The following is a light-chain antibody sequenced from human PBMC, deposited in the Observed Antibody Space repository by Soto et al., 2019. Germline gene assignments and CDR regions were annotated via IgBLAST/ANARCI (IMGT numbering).Light chain of an antibody. CDR1: SSDVGGYNY. V-gene: IGLV2-14*01. Sequence: QSALTQPASVSGSPGLSITISCTGTSSDVGGYNYVSWYQQHPGKAPKLMIYDVSNRPSGVSNRFSGSKSGNTASLTISGLQAEDEADYYCSSYTSSSTEVFGTGTKLTVL. CDR2: DVS. J-gene: IGLJ1*01. CDR3: SSYTSSSTEV.